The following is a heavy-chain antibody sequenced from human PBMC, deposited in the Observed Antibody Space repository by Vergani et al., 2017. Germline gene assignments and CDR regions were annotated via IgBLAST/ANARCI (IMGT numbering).Heavy chain of an antibody. CDR3: ARDGGSSGWGGQDYYFDY. CDR2: INWNGGST. Sequence: EVQLVESGGGVVRPGGSLRLSCAASGFTFDDYGMSWVRQAPGKGLEWVSGINWNGGSTGYADSVKGRFTLARDNAKNSLYLQMNSRRAEDTAVYYCARDGGSSGWGGQDYYFDYWGQGTLVTVSS. V-gene: IGHV3-20*04. D-gene: IGHD6-19*01. J-gene: IGHJ4*02. CDR1: GFTFDDYG.